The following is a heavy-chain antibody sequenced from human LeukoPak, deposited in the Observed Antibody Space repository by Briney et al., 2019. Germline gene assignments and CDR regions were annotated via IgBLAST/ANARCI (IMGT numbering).Heavy chain of an antibody. V-gene: IGHV1-8*03. CDR3: TGGVNCSSSSCHLA. D-gene: IGHD2-2*01. J-gene: IGHJ5*02. Sequence: ASVTVSCKASGYTFTSYGINWVRQATGQGLEWMGWMNPNSGNTGYAQKFQGRVTITRNTSISTAYMELSSLRSEDTAVYYCTGGVNCSSSSCHLAWGQGSLVTVSS. CDR2: MNPNSGNT. CDR1: GYTFTSYG.